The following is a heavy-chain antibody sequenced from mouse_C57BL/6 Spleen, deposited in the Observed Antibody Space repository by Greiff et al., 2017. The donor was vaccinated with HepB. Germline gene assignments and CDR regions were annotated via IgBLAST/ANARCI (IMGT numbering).Heavy chain of an antibody. V-gene: IGHV1-15*01. D-gene: IGHD2-3*01. CDR3: TRSGGYYVGYAMDY. CDR1: GYTFTDYE. CDR2: IDPETGGT. J-gene: IGHJ4*01. Sequence: SGAELVRPGASVTLSCKASGYTFTDYEMHWVKQTPVHGLEWIGAIDPETGGTAYNQKFKGKAILTADKSSSTAYMELRSLTSEDSAVYYCTRSGGYYVGYAMDYWGQGTSVTVSS.